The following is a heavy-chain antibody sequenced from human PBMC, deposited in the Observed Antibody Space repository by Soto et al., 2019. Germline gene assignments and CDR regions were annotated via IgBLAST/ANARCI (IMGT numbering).Heavy chain of an antibody. CDR2: INHSGST. V-gene: IGHV4-34*01. J-gene: IGHJ5*02. Sequence: SETLSLTCAVYGGSFSGYYWSWIRQPRGKGLEWIGEINHSGSTNYNPSLKSRVTISVDTSKNQFSLKLSSVTAADTAVYYCARGRRVTRYFDPLPPFDPWGQGTLVTVSS. D-gene: IGHD3-9*01. CDR1: GGSFSGYY. CDR3: ARGRRVTRYFDPLPPFDP.